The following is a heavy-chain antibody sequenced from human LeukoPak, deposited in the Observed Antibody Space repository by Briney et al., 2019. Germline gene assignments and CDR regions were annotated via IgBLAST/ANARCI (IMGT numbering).Heavy chain of an antibody. CDR2: ISGSGGST. V-gene: IGHV3-23*01. D-gene: IGHD3-22*01. CDR3: AKDREYYYDSSGYFHFDY. J-gene: IGHJ4*02. Sequence: PGGSLRLSCAASGFTFSSYAMSWVRQAPGKGLEWVSAISGSGGSTYYADSVKGRFTISRDNSKNTLYLQMNSLRAEDTAVYCCAKDREYYYDSSGYFHFDYWGQGTLVTVSS. CDR1: GFTFSSYA.